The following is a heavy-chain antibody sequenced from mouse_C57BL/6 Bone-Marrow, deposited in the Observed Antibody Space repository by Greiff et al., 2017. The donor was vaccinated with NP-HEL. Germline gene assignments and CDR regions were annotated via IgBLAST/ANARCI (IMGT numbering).Heavy chain of an antibody. Sequence: EVKLMESGGGLVQPGGSLKLSCAASGFTFSDYGMAWVRQAPRKGPEWVAFISNLAYSIYYADTVTGRFTISRENAKNTLYLEISSLRSEDTAMYYCARQGHWDEDWYVDVWGTGTTVTVSS. J-gene: IGHJ1*03. D-gene: IGHD4-1*01. CDR3: ARQGHWDEDWYVDV. V-gene: IGHV5-15*01. CDR2: ISNLAYSI. CDR1: GFTFSDYG.